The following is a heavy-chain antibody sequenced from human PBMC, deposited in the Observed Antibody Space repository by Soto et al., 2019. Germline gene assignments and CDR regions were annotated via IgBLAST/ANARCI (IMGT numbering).Heavy chain of an antibody. D-gene: IGHD3-16*01. CDR3: ARDLGGPDY. CDR2: ISYDGSNK. CDR1: GFTFSSYA. V-gene: IGHV3-30-3*01. J-gene: IGHJ4*02. Sequence: PGGSLRLSCAASGFTFSSYAMHWVRQAPGKGLEWVAVISYDGSNKYYADSVKGRFFISRDIARNTLFLQMNSLRADDTAVYYCARDLGGPDYWGRGTSVTVSS.